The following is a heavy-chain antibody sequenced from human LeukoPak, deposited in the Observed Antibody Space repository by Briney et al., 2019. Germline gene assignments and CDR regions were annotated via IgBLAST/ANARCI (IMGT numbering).Heavy chain of an antibody. D-gene: IGHD5-12*01. CDR2: ISSNGGST. Sequence: GGSLRLSCSASGFTFSSYAMHWVRQAPGKGLEYVSAISSNGGSTYYADSVKGRFTISRDNSKNTLYLQMSSLRAEDTAVYYCVKAYGGYVGLMDYWGQGTLVTVSS. V-gene: IGHV3-64D*06. CDR3: VKAYGGYVGLMDY. J-gene: IGHJ4*02. CDR1: GFTFSSYA.